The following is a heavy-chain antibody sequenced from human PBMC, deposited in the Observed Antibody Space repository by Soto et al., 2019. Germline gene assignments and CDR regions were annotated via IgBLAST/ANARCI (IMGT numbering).Heavy chain of an antibody. CDR1: GHTFTGHH. J-gene: IGHJ4*02. D-gene: IGHD2-21*02. CDR2: IDLDIGDT. CDR3: ALEPTGTAGFDY. V-gene: IGHV1-2*02. Sequence: QVQMVQSGAEVKKPGASVKVSCKASGHTFTGHHMHWVRQAPGQGLEWMGLIDLDIGDTKYAQKFQGRVTSTSDTSITTADMELRGLISDDTAVYYCALEPTGTAGFDYWGQGTLVTVSS.